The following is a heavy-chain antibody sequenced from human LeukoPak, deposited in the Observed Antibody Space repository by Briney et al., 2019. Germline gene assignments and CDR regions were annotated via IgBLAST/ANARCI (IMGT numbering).Heavy chain of an antibody. Sequence: ASVKVSCKTSGYTFTDYYMHWVRQAPGQGLEWMGRINPNSGGTNYAQKFQGRVTMTRDTSNSIAYMELSRLTSDDTAVYYCARRDHTIVGTEDYWGQGTLVTVSS. CDR1: GYTFTDYY. CDR3: ARRDHTIVGTEDY. V-gene: IGHV1-2*06. J-gene: IGHJ4*02. CDR2: INPNSGGT. D-gene: IGHD5-12*01.